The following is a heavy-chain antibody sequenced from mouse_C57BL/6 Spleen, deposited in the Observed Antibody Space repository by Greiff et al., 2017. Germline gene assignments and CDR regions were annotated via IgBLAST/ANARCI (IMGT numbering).Heavy chain of an antibody. J-gene: IGHJ2*01. Sequence: EVKLQQSGPELVKPGASVKIPCKASGYTFTDYNMDWVKQSHGKSLEWIGDINPNNGGTIYNQKFKGKATLTVDKSSSTAYMELRSLTSEDTAVYYCARYGLLRKGYFDYWGQGTTLTVSS. CDR2: INPNNGGT. CDR1: GYTFTDYN. D-gene: IGHD2-3*01. CDR3: ARYGLLRKGYFDY. V-gene: IGHV1-18*01.